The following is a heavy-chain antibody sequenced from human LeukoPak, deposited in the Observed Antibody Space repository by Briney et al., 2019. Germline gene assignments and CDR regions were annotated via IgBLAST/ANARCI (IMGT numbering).Heavy chain of an antibody. Sequence: GRSLRLSCAASGFTFSSYAMHWVRQAPGKGLEWVAVISYDGSNKYYADSVKGRFTISRDNSKNTLYLQMNSLRAEDTAVYYCAREGDSSGYYYDYFDYWGQGTLVTVSS. CDR1: GFTFSSYA. CDR3: AREGDSSGYYYDYFDY. J-gene: IGHJ4*02. D-gene: IGHD3-22*01. CDR2: ISYDGSNK. V-gene: IGHV3-30*04.